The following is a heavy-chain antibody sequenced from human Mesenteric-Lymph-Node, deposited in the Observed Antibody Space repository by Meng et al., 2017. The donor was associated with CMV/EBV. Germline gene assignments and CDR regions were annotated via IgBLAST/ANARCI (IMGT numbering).Heavy chain of an antibody. J-gene: IGHJ4*02. CDR2: IYPVGTT. CDR3: ERDDWDC. V-gene: IGHV3-53*01. CDR1: GFTFSSYA. D-gene: IGHD3-9*01. Sequence: GGSLRLSCAASGFTFSSYAMSWVRQAPGKGLEWVSVIYPVGTTNYADSVKGRFSISRDNSQNTVYLQMNSLRVEDTAVYYCERDDWDCWGQGTLVTVSS.